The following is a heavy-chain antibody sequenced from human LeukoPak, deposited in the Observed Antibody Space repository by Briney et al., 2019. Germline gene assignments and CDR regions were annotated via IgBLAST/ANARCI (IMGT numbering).Heavy chain of an antibody. Sequence: PWASVKVSCKASGYTFTGYYMHWVRQAPGQGLEWMGWINPNSGGTNYAQKFQGRVTMTRDTSISTAYMELSRLRSDDTAVYYCARLYYDSSGYYYHYYYYMDVWGKGTTVTISS. CDR2: INPNSGGT. CDR1: GYTFTGYY. V-gene: IGHV1-2*02. D-gene: IGHD3-22*01. CDR3: ARLYYDSSGYYYHYYYYMDV. J-gene: IGHJ6*03.